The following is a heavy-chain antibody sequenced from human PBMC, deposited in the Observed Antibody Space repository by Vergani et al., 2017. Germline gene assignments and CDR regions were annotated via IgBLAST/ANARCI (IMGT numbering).Heavy chain of an antibody. J-gene: IGHJ4*02. D-gene: IGHD1-26*01. Sequence: EVQLVESGGGLVQPGGSLRLSCAASGFTFSSYSMNWVRQAPGKGLEWVSYINSGSSTIYYADSVKGRFTISRDNARNSLYLQMNSLRAEDTAVYYCAKDLWSGSYYSYFDYWGQGTLVTVSS. CDR3: AKDLWSGSYYSYFDY. CDR2: INSGSSTI. CDR1: GFTFSSYS. V-gene: IGHV3-48*01.